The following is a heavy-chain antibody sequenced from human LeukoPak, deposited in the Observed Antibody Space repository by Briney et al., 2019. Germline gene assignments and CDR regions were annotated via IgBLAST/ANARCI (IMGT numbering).Heavy chain of an antibody. V-gene: IGHV3-72*01. J-gene: IGHJ4*02. CDR1: GFTFSSYG. CDR2: IRNKANSYTT. D-gene: IGHD5-12*01. CDR3: ARDLGYSGYDLSDY. Sequence: GGSLRLSCAASGFTFSSYGMHWVRQAPGKGLEWVGHIRNKANSYTTEYAASVKGRFTISRDDSKNSLYLQMNSLKTEDTAVYYCARDLGYSGYDLSDYWGQGTLVTVSS.